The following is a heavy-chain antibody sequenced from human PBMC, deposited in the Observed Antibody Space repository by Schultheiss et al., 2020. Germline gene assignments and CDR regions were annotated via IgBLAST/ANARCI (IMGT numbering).Heavy chain of an antibody. CDR3: ARAVAAAGDFDY. D-gene: IGHD6-13*01. J-gene: IGHJ4*02. Sequence: GESLKISCAASGFTFSSYGMHWVRQAPGKGLEWVAVIWYDGSNKYYADSVKGRFTISRDNAKNSLYLQMNSLRAEDTAVYYCARAVAAAGDFDYWGQGTLVTVSS. CDR2: IWYDGSNK. CDR1: GFTFSSYG. V-gene: IGHV3-33*01.